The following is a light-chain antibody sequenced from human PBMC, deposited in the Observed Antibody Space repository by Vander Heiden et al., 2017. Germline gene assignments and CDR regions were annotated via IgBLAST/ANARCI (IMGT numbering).Light chain of an antibody. V-gene: IGKV1-9*01. CDR2: AAS. J-gene: IGKJ1*01. CDR3: QQVNSYPLT. Sequence: DIQMTQSPAFLSASAGDRVTISCRASQDISNYLAWYQQKPGKAPKLLIFAASTLQSGVPSRFSGSGAGTEFTLTLSSLQPEDFAAYYCQQVNSYPLTFGEGTKVEIK. CDR1: QDISNY.